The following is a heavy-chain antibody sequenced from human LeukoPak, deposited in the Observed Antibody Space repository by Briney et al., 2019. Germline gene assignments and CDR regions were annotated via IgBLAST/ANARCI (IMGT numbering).Heavy chain of an antibody. CDR1: GFTFSAYW. CDR2: IIEDGNLK. CDR3: AELGITMIGGV. V-gene: IGHV3-7*01. Sequence: PGGSLRLSCAASGFTFSAYWMTWVRQAPGKGLAWVANIIEDGNLKYYVDSVKGRFTISRDNTKNSLYLQMNSLRAEDTAVYYCAELGITMIGGVWGKGTTVTISS. J-gene: IGHJ6*04. D-gene: IGHD3-10*02.